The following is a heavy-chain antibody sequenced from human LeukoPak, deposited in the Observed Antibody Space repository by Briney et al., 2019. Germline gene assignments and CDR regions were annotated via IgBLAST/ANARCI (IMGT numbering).Heavy chain of an antibody. CDR1: GFTFSNYW. CDR2: INLDGSRK. CDR3: ARKRPNYFDY. Sequence: GGSLRLSCAASGFTFSNYWMAWVRQAPGKGPEWVANINLDGSRKYYVDSVKGRSTISRDSAENSLYLQMNSLRAEDTALYYCARKRPNYFDYWGQGTLVTVSS. J-gene: IGHJ4*02. V-gene: IGHV3-7*01.